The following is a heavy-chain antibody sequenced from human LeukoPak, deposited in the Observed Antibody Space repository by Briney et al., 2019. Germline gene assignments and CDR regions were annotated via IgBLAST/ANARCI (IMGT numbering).Heavy chain of an antibody. D-gene: IGHD5-12*01. Sequence: SETLSLTCTVSGYSISSGYYWGWIRQPPGKGLEWIGNIYHSGSTYYNPSLKSRVTISLDTSKNQFSLKLSSVTAADTAVYYCARKDPGYTGYSDFDYWGQGTLVTVSS. CDR2: IYHSGST. V-gene: IGHV4-38-2*02. CDR3: ARKDPGYTGYSDFDY. J-gene: IGHJ4*02. CDR1: GYSISSGYY.